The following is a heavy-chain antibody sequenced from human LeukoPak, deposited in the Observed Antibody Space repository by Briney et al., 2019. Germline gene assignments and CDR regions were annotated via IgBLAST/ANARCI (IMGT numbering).Heavy chain of an antibody. CDR1: GGSFSGYY. CDR3: ARKGISYDYVWGSLYYFDY. Sequence: PSETLSLTCAVYGGSFSGYYWSWIRQPPGKGLEWIGEINHSGSTNYNPSLKSRVTISVDTSKNQFSLKLSSVTAADTAVYYCARKGISYDYVWGSLYYFDYWGQGTLVTVSS. D-gene: IGHD3-16*01. CDR2: INHSGST. V-gene: IGHV4-34*01. J-gene: IGHJ4*02.